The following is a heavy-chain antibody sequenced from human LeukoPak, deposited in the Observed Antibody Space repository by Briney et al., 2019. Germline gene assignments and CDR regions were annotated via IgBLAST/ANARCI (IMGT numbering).Heavy chain of an antibody. V-gene: IGHV3-30*04. CDR1: GFTFSSYA. D-gene: IGHD2-8*02. CDR2: ISYDGSNK. Sequence: GGSLRLSCAASGFTFSSYAMHWVRQAPGKGLEWVAVISYDGSNKYYADSVKGRFTISRDNSKNTLCLQMNSLRAEDTAVYYCARDSLVLDYWGQGTLVTVSS. CDR3: ARDSLVLDY. J-gene: IGHJ4*02.